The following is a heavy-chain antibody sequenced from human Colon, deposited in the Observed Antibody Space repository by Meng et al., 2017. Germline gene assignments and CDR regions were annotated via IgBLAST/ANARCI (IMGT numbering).Heavy chain of an antibody. D-gene: IGHD3-10*01. V-gene: IGHV4-39*07. J-gene: IGHJ4*02. CDR1: GGSISGGTYF. CDR2: VSYNGLT. Sequence: GSLRLSCYVSGGSISGGTYFWAWIRQPPGKGLDYIWSVSYNGLTYYNPSLKSRVTILEDTSTNQLSLRLTAVTAADTAVYYCARGSGKGIDFWGQGRLVTVSS. CDR3: ARGSGKGIDF.